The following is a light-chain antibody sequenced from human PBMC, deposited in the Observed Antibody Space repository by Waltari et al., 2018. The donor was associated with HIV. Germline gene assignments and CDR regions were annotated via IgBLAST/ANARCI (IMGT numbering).Light chain of an antibody. CDR3: AVLDDTLGGGV. J-gene: IGLJ2*01. CDR2: RDN. Sequence: QSVLTPPPSASGTPGQKVTISCSGGSANIGANFVFWFQQFPGTAPKLLSYRDNLRHSGVPARFSGSKSGTSASLTISGLRSDDEAHYFCAVLDDTLGGGVFGGGTKLTVL. CDR1: SANIGANF. V-gene: IGLV1-47*01.